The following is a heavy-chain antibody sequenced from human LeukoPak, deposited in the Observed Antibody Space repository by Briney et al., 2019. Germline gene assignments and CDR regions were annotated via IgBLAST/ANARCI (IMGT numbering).Heavy chain of an antibody. CDR3: ASPVYDYVWGSYRSFDY. J-gene: IGHJ4*02. D-gene: IGHD3-16*02. V-gene: IGHV4-39*01. Sequence: SETLSLTCTVSGCSISSSSYYWGWIRQPPGKGLEWIGSIYYSGSTYYNPSLKSRVTISVDTSKNQFSLKLSSVTAAATAVYYCASPVYDYVWGSYRSFDYWGQGTLVTVSS. CDR2: IYYSGST. CDR1: GCSISSSSYY.